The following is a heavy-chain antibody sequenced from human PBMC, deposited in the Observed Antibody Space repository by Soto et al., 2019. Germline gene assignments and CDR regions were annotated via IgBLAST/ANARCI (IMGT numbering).Heavy chain of an antibody. V-gene: IGHV4-30-2*01. J-gene: IGHJ4*02. Sequence: SEPLSLTCAVSGGSFSSGLYSWNWIRQPPGKGLEWIGYIYHDDNTYFNPSLKSRVTISLDRSKNQFSLKLSSVTAADTAVYYCARADYYDSSGYSRELNYWGQGTLVTVSS. D-gene: IGHD3-22*01. CDR1: GGSFSSGLYS. CDR2: IYHDDNT. CDR3: ARADYYDSSGYSRELNY.